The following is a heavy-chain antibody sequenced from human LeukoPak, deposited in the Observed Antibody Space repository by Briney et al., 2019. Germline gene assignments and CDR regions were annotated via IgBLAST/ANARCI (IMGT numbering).Heavy chain of an antibody. D-gene: IGHD2-15*01. V-gene: IGHV3-23*01. CDR3: AKDSCSGGSCYFGVGY. CDR2: ISGSGGIT. Sequence: GGSLRLSCAASGFTFSSYAMSWVRQAPGKGLEGVSSISGSGGITYYAGSVKGRFPISRDNSKNTLSLQMNRLRAEDTGVYYCAKDSCSGGSCYFGVGYWGQGALVTVSS. CDR1: GFTFSSYA. J-gene: IGHJ4*02.